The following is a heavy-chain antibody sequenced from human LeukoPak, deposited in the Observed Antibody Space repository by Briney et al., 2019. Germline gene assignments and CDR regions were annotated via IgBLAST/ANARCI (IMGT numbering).Heavy chain of an antibody. J-gene: IGHJ3*02. V-gene: IGHV1-69*05. Sequence: GSSVKVSCKASGGTFSSYAISWVRQAPGQGLEWMGRIIPIFGTANYAQKFQGRVTITTDESKSPAYMELSSLRSEDTAVYYCARVPRITMIVDGAFDIWGQGTMVTVSS. CDR1: GGTFSSYA. CDR3: ARVPRITMIVDGAFDI. D-gene: IGHD3-22*01. CDR2: IIPIFGTA.